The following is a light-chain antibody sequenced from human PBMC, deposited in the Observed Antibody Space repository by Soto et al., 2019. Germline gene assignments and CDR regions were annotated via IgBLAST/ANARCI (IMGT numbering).Light chain of an antibody. V-gene: IGLV1-47*02. Sequence: HSALTQPPSSSGTAGQVVTISCSGGGSNIGSNSVYWYQHLPRMAPKLLIYYNNQRPSGVPDRFSGSRSGTSTSLAIVGLRSEDEAVYYCAAWDASLSACVFGNGTKVTVL. CDR2: YNN. CDR3: AAWDASLSACV. J-gene: IGLJ1*01. CDR1: GSNIGSNS.